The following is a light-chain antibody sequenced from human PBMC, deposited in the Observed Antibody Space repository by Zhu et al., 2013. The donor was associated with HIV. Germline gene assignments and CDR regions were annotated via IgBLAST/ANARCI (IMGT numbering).Light chain of an antibody. CDR1: SSDVGGYNF. CDR2: EVS. Sequence: QSALTQPPSASGSPGQSITISCTGTSSDVGGYNFVSWYQQHPGKAPQLIIYEVSERPSGVPDRFSGSKSGNTASLTVSGLQAEDEADYYCSSFAGSNNLVFGGGTKLTVL. V-gene: IGLV2-8*01. CDR3: SSFAGSNNLV. J-gene: IGLJ3*02.